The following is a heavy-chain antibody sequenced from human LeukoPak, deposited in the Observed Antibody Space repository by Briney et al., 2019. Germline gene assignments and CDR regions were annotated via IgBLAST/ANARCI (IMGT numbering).Heavy chain of an antibody. D-gene: IGHD1-1*01. CDR3: ARDPLEEKFDAFDI. J-gene: IGHJ3*02. Sequence: ASVKVSCRASGYIFTSYGISWMRQAPGQGLEWMGWISGYNGHTNYAQKLQGRVTMTTDTPTSTAYMELRSLRSDDTAVYYCARDPLEEKFDAFDIWGQGTMVTVSS. CDR1: GYIFTSYG. CDR2: ISGYNGHT. V-gene: IGHV1-18*01.